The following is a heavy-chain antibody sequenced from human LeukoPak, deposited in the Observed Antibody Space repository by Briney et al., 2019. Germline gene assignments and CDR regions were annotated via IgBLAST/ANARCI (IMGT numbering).Heavy chain of an antibody. D-gene: IGHD5-12*01. V-gene: IGHV5-10-1*01. CDR2: IDPSDSYT. J-gene: IGHJ4*02. CDR1: GYSFTSYW. Sequence: GESLKISCKGSGYSFTSYWTSWVRQMPGKGLEWMGRIDPSDSYTNYSPSFQGHVTISADKSISTAYLQWSSLKASDTAMYYCARQLYSGYDPDYWGQGTLVTVSS. CDR3: ARQLYSGYDPDY.